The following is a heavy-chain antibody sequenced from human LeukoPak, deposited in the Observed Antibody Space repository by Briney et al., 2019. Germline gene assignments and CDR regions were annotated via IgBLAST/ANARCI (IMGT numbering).Heavy chain of an antibody. CDR1: GGSFSGYY. CDR2: IYHSGST. V-gene: IGHV4-38-2*01. D-gene: IGHD5-18*01. J-gene: IGHJ6*03. CDR3: ASRTASGYYYYMDV. Sequence: SETLSLTCAVYGGSFSGYYWGWIRQPPGKGLEWIGSIYHSGSTYYNPSLKSRVTISVDTSKNQFSLKLSSVTAADTAVYYCASRTASGYYYYMDVWGKGTTVTVSS.